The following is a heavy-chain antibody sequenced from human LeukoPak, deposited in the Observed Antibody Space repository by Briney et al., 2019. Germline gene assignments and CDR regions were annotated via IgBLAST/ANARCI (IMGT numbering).Heavy chain of an antibody. D-gene: IGHD2-2*01. CDR3: ARAPHIVVVPAALNWFDP. J-gene: IGHJ5*02. CDR2: FDPEDGET. CDR1: GYTLTELS. V-gene: IGHV1-24*01. Sequence: GASVKVSCKVSGYTLTELSMHWVRQAPGKGLEWMGGFDPEDGETIYAQKFQGRVTMTEDTSTDTAYMELSSLRSDDTAVYYCARAPHIVVVPAALNWFDPWGQGTLVTVSS.